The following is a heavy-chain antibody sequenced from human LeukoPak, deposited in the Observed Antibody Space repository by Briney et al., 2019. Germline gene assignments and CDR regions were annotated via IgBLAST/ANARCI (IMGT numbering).Heavy chain of an antibody. V-gene: IGHV3-48*04. D-gene: IGHD6-13*01. Sequence: GGSLRLSCVASGFTFTTYSMSWVRQAPGKGLEWVSYISSTSNTIYYADSVKGRFTISRDNAKNSLYLQMNSLRAEDTAVYYCARDPPLIAAAGSRYFQHWGQGTLVTVSS. CDR2: ISSTSNTI. CDR1: GFTFTTYS. J-gene: IGHJ1*01. CDR3: ARDPPLIAAAGSRYFQH.